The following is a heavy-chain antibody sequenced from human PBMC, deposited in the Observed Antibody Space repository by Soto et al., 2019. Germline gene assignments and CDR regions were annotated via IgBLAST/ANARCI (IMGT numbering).Heavy chain of an antibody. CDR3: AKEQYYDSSGYYPTFDY. V-gene: IGHV3-30*18. CDR1: GFTFSSYG. CDR2: ISYDGSNK. D-gene: IGHD3-22*01. J-gene: IGHJ4*02. Sequence: ESGGGVVQPGRSLRLSCAASGFTFSSYGMHWVRQAPGKGLEWVAVISYDGSNKYYADSVKGRFTISRDNSKNTLYLQMNSLRAEDTAVYYCAKEQYYDSSGYYPTFDYWGQGTLVTVSS.